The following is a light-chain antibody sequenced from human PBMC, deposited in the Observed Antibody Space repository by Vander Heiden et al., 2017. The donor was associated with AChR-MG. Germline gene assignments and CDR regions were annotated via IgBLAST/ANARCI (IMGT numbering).Light chain of an antibody. CDR2: KAS. V-gene: IGKV1-5*03. CDR3: QLETLYSST. J-gene: IGKJ2*01. Sequence: IQMTQSPSTPSASVGDSVTTSRRGSQSISTRLVWYQQKPGKAPNLLIYKASIFETGVPSRFSGGGSGTKFTLTISSRLPDDLGTYYCQLETLYSSTFGQGTKLEIK. CDR1: QSISTR.